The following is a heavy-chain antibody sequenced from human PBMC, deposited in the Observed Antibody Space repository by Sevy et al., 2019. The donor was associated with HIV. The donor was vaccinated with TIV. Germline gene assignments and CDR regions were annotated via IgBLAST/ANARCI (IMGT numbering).Heavy chain of an antibody. CDR3: ARYCLSTHAHNWFDP. Sequence: SENLSLTCTVSGGSISSGDYYWSWIRQSPGKGLEWIGYIYYSGTTYYNPSLKSRVTMSVDTSKNQYSLKLSSVTAAATAVYFCARYCLSTHAHNWFDPWGQGTLVTVSS. J-gene: IGHJ5*02. CDR2: IYYSGTT. D-gene: IGHD2-2*01. V-gene: IGHV4-30-4*01. CDR1: GGSISSGDYY.